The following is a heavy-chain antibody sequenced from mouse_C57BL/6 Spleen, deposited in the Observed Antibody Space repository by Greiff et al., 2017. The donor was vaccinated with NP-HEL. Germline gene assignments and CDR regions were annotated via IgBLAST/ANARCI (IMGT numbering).Heavy chain of an antibody. D-gene: IGHD1-1*01. Sequence: EVQLQQSGAELVRPGASVKLSCTASGFNITDYYMHWVKQRPEQGLEWIGRIDPEDGDTEYAQKFQGKATMTADTSSNTAYLQLSSLTSEDTAVYYCTLTTVEGYAMDYWGQGTSVTVSS. V-gene: IGHV14-1*01. J-gene: IGHJ4*01. CDR1: GFNITDYY. CDR2: IDPEDGDT. CDR3: TLTTVEGYAMDY.